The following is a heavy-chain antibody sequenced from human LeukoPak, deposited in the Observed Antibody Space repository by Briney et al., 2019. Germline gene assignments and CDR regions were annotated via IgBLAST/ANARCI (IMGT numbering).Heavy chain of an antibody. CDR1: GDSVSSNSSA. CDR3: ARSSGSSWYPDY. V-gene: IGHV6-1*01. D-gene: IGHD6-13*01. Sequence: SQTLSLTCAISGDSVSSNSSAWNWIRQSPSRGLEWLGRTYYRPKWYNDYAVSVKSRITINPDTSKNQFSLQLNSVTPEDTAVYYCARSSGSSWYPDYWGQGTLVTVSS. CDR2: TYYRPKWYN. J-gene: IGHJ4*02.